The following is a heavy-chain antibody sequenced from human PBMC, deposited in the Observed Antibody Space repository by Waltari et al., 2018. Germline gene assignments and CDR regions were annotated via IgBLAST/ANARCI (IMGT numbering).Heavy chain of an antibody. Sequence: EVQLVESGGGLVQPGGSLRLSCAASGFTFSSYSMNWVRQAPGKGLEWVSYIRSSSSTIYYADSVKGRFTISRDNAKNALYLQMNSLRAEDTAVYYCARGSSSWYEYFDLWGRGTLVTVSS. D-gene: IGHD6-13*01. CDR3: ARGSSSWYEYFDL. V-gene: IGHV3-48*04. CDR2: IRSSSSTI. CDR1: GFTFSSYS. J-gene: IGHJ2*01.